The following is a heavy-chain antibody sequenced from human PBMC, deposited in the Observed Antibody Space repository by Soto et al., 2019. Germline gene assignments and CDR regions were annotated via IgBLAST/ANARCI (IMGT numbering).Heavy chain of an antibody. CDR2: IYDSGNT. J-gene: IGHJ4*02. D-gene: IGHD2-2*01. CDR1: DDAIRSYY. CDR3: ARWRYCGSSSCYGFRY. Sequence: PAETLSLTCTSWDDAIRSYYCMWISDPTEKGLEWIGYIYDSGNTNYNPSLKSRVTMSVDTSKDQFSLKLSSVTAADTAVYYCARWRYCGSSSCYGFRYWGQGAQVTVSS. V-gene: IGHV4-59*01.